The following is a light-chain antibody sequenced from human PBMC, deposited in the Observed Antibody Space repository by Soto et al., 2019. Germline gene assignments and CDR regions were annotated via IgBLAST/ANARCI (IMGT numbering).Light chain of an antibody. Sequence: QSVLTQPPSASGTPGQRVTISCSGSSPNIGGNAVNWYQQLPGTAPKVLIYSNNQWPSGVPDRISGSKSGTSASLAISGLQSEDEADYYCATWDDSLNGPVFGGGTKLTVL. CDR3: ATWDDSLNGPV. CDR1: SPNIGGNA. J-gene: IGLJ3*02. CDR2: SNN. V-gene: IGLV1-44*01.